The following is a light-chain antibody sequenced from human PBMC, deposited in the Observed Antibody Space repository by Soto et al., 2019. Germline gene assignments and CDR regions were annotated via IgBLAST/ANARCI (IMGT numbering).Light chain of an antibody. Sequence: DSQLTRFPSSFFASVGDRSTTTVRAGRGVSTGLAWNQQKPGKAPNPLIYTASSLQSGVPSRFSGSGSGTDFTLTISSLQPEDFATYYCQQTTTFPLTFGGGTKVEI. CDR1: RGVSTG. CDR2: TAS. CDR3: QQTTTFPLT. V-gene: IGKV1D-12*01. J-gene: IGKJ4*01.